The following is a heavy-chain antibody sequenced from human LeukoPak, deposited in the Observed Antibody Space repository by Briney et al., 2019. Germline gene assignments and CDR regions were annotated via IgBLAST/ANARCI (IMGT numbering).Heavy chain of an antibody. J-gene: IGHJ6*02. CDR2: INHSGST. CDR1: GGSFSGYY. Sequence: SETLSLTCAVYGGSFSGYYWSWIRQPPGKGLEWIGEINHSGSTNYNPSLKSRVTISVDTSKNEFSLKLSSVTAADTAVYYCARVHHERLRLDVWGQGTTVTVSS. V-gene: IGHV4-34*01. CDR3: ARVHHERLRLDV. D-gene: IGHD2-21*02.